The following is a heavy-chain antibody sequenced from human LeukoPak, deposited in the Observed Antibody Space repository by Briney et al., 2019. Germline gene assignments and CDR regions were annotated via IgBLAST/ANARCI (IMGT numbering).Heavy chain of an antibody. Sequence: SSETLSLTCTVSGYSISSGYYWGWIRQPPGKGLEWIGSIYHSGSTYYNPSLKSRVTISVDTSKNQFSLKLSSVTAADTAVYYCASRIAAAGTVHYWGQGTLVTVSS. D-gene: IGHD6-13*01. CDR3: ASRIAAAGTVHY. V-gene: IGHV4-38-2*02. J-gene: IGHJ4*02. CDR1: GYSISSGYY. CDR2: IYHSGST.